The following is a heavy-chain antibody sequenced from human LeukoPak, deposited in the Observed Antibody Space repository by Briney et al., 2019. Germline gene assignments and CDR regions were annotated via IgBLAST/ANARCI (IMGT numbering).Heavy chain of an antibody. CDR1: GGSFSGYY. CDR3: ARGWFVVPANNWFDP. J-gene: IGHJ5*02. D-gene: IGHD2-2*01. V-gene: IGHV4-34*01. CDR2: INHSGST. Sequence: SETPSLTCAVYGGSFSGYYWSWIRQPPGKGLEWIGEINHSGSTNYNPSLKSRVTISVDTSKNQFSLKLSSVTAADTAVYYCARGWFVVPANNWFDPWGQGTLVTVSS.